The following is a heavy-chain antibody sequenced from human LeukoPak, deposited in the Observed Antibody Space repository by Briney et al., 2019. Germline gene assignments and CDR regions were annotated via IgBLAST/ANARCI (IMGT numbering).Heavy chain of an antibody. CDR3: AKDMRFDWTPYYFDY. D-gene: IGHD3-9*01. CDR1: GFTFSSYA. Sequence: PGGSLRLSCATSGFTFSSYAMSWVRQAPGKGLEWVSAISGSGGSTYYADSVKGRFTISRDNSKNTLYLQMNSLRAEDTAVYYCAKDMRFDWTPYYFDYWGQGTLVAVPS. J-gene: IGHJ4*02. V-gene: IGHV3-23*01. CDR2: ISGSGGST.